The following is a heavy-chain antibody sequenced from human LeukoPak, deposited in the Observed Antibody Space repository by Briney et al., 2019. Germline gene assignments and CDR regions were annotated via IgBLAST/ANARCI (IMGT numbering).Heavy chain of an antibody. V-gene: IGHV3-74*01. Sequence: GGSLRLSCAASGNYWMHWVRQVPGKGLVWVSHINSDGSWTSYTDSVKGRFTISKDNAKNTVYLQMNSLRAEDTAVYYCVSFYETYWGRGTLVTVSS. J-gene: IGHJ4*02. CDR2: INSDGSWT. D-gene: IGHD2/OR15-2a*01. CDR1: GNYW. CDR3: VSFYETY.